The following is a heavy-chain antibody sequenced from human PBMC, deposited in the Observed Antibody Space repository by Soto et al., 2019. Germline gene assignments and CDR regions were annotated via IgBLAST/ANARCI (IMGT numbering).Heavy chain of an antibody. CDR3: GRNKVAPNYYYYYGMDV. CDR2: IYYSGST. D-gene: IGHD2-15*01. V-gene: IGHV4-59*01. Sequence: SETLSLTCTVSGGSISSYYWSWIRQPPGKGLEWIGYIYYSGSTNYNPSLKSRVTISVDTSKNQFSLKLSSVTAADTAVYYCGRNKVAPNYYYYYGMDVWGQGTTVTVSS. J-gene: IGHJ6*02. CDR1: GGSISSYY.